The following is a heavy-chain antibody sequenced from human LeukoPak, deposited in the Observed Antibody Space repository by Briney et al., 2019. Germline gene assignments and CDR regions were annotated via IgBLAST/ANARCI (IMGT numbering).Heavy chain of an antibody. CDR1: GFTFSSYE. Sequence: GGSLRLSCAASGFTFSSYEMNWVRQAPGKGLEWVSYISSSGSTIYYADSVKGRFTISRDNSKNTLYLQMNSLRAEDTAVYYCAKLYCSGGSCYRPPFGYWGQGTLVTVSS. V-gene: IGHV3-48*03. D-gene: IGHD2-15*01. CDR2: ISSSGSTI. CDR3: AKLYCSGGSCYRPPFGY. J-gene: IGHJ4*02.